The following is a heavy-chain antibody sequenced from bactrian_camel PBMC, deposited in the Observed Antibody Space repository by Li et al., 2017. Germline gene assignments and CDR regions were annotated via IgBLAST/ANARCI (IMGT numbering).Heavy chain of an antibody. V-gene: IGHV3S28*01. CDR2: IFSGGPYT. CDR1: GYVVENNC. CDR3: AAEGYDGSCRVGGQFDY. D-gene: IGHD6*01. Sequence: QLVESGGGSVQAGESLRLSCSLSGYVVENNCMGWFRQTPGQAREGVAAIFSGGPYTYYADWVKGRFTMSQDADKNTLYLQMNNLKPEDTGMYYCAAEGYDGSCRVGGQFDYWGQGTQVTVS. J-gene: IGHJ4*01.